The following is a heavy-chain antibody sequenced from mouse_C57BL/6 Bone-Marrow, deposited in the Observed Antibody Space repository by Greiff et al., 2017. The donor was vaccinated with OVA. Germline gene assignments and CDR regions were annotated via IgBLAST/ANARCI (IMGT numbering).Heavy chain of an antibody. V-gene: IGHV6-3*01. CDR1: GFTFSNYW. Sequence: EVHLVESGGGLVQPGGSMKLSCVASGFTFSNYWMNWVRQSPEKGLEWVAQIRLTSDNSSTHYAESVKGRFTISRDDSKSSVYLQMDNSGVEDSGIYYCTGPFDVWGTGTTVTVSS. CDR2: IRLTSDNSST. CDR3: TGPFDV. J-gene: IGHJ1*03.